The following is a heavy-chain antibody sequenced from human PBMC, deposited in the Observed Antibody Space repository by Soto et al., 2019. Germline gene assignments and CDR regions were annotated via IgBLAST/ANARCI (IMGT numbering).Heavy chain of an antibody. Sequence: PGGSLRLSCLASGFSFNSFNMNWIRRAPGRGLEWVASISVSGDNIYYGDSMQGRFTTSRDNSKRSVFLDLNSLRVEDTAVYYCARDLGLLKSMFDYWGQGTLVTVSS. D-gene: IGHD2-8*01. CDR2: ISVSGDNI. CDR1: GFSFNSFN. CDR3: ARDLGLLKSMFDY. J-gene: IGHJ4*02. V-gene: IGHV3-21*01.